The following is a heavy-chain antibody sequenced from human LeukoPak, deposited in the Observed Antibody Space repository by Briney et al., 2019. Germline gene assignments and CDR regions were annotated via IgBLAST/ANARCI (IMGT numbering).Heavy chain of an antibody. CDR1: GYSISSGYY. V-gene: IGHV4-38-2*02. Sequence: SETLSLTYTVSGYSISSGYYWGWIRQSPGKGLEWIGSSYHTGSTYYNPSLKSRVTISIDTSKNQFSLKLSSVTAADTALYYCARGPYDFWSGYSHDYWGQGTLVTVSS. D-gene: IGHD3-3*01. CDR2: SYHTGST. CDR3: ARGPYDFWSGYSHDY. J-gene: IGHJ4*02.